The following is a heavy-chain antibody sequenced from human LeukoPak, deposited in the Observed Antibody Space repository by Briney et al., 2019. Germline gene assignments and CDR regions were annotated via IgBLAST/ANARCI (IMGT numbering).Heavy chain of an antibody. Sequence: GASVKVSCKASGYTFTSYTIHWVRQAPGQSLEWMGWISVGNGDSKCSQEFQGRVTLTRDTSATTACLEVSSLRPEDMAVYYCARERGIRDAFDFWGQGTMVTVSS. CDR2: ISVGNGDS. D-gene: IGHD1-14*01. CDR1: GYTFTSYT. CDR3: ARERGIRDAFDF. J-gene: IGHJ3*01. V-gene: IGHV1-3*03.